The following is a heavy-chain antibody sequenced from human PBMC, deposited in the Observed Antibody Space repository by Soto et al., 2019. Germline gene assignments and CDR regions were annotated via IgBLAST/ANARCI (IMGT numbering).Heavy chain of an antibody. V-gene: IGHV1-8*01. Sequence: QVQLVQSGAEVKKPGASVKVSCKASGYTFATYDFAWVRQATGQGLEWMGWMNPSTGNTGNAQAFRGRVTMTRNTSITTAYMELSSLRSEDTAVYFCTRRKERSGPYYLDYWGQGTLVTVSS. CDR1: GYTFATYD. D-gene: IGHD6-25*01. CDR3: TRRKERSGPYYLDY. CDR2: MNPSTGNT. J-gene: IGHJ4*02.